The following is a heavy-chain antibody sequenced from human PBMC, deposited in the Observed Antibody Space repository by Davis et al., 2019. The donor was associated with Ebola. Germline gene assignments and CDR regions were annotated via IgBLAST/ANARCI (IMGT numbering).Heavy chain of an antibody. CDR3: VRAVFHEVLDY. J-gene: IGHJ4*02. CDR2: VSHSARER. D-gene: IGHD3-3*01. CDR1: GFTFRNYA. Sequence: GESLKISCAASGFTFRNYAMHWVRQAPGKGLEWVAVVSHSARERFYADSVKGRFTISRDNSENTLYLQMSSLTVDDTAVYYCVRAVFHEVLDYWGQGTPVTVSS. V-gene: IGHV3-30*04.